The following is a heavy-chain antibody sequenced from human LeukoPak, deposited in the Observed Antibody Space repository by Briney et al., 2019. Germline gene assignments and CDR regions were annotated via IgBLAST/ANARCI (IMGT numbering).Heavy chain of an antibody. Sequence: SETQSLTCTVSGGSISSYYWSWIRQPAGKGLEWIGRIYTSGSTNYNPSLKSRVTMSVDTSKNQFSLKLSSVTAADTAVYYCGYCSSTSCYEDYWGQGTLVTVSS. J-gene: IGHJ4*02. CDR3: GYCSSTSCYEDY. CDR2: IYTSGST. D-gene: IGHD2-2*01. V-gene: IGHV4-4*07. CDR1: GGSISSYY.